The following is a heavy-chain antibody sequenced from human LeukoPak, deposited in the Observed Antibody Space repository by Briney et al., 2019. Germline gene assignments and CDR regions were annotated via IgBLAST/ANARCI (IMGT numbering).Heavy chain of an antibody. CDR3: ARGVAGYGPYDY. CDR1: GDSISTYY. CDR2: MYYSGST. Sequence: SETLSLTRTVSGDSISTYYWSWIRQPPGKGLEWIGYMYYSGSTNYNPSLKGRVTISLDTPKNQFSLRLNSVTAADTAVYYCARGVAGYGPYDYWGQGTLVTVSS. D-gene: IGHD5-12*01. V-gene: IGHV4-59*01. J-gene: IGHJ4*02.